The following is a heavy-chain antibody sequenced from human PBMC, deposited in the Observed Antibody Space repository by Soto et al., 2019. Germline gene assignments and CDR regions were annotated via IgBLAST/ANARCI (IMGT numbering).Heavy chain of an antibody. J-gene: IGHJ4*02. V-gene: IGHV4-30-4*08. CDR2: IYYSGST. Sequence: SETLSLTCTVSGGSISSGGYYWSWIRQPPGKGLEWIGYIYYSGSTYYNPSLKSRVTISVDTSKNQFSLKLSSVTAADTAVYYCARVVDSSGFYFDYWGQGTLVTVSS. D-gene: IGHD3-22*01. CDR3: ARVVDSSGFYFDY. CDR1: GGSISSGGYY.